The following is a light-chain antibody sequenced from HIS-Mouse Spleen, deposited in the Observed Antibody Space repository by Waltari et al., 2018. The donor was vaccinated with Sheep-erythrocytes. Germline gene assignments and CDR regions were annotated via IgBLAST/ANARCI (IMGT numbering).Light chain of an antibody. J-gene: IGKJ2*01. Sequence: EIVLTQXPAXXSLSXGERATLSCRASQSVSSYLAWYQQKPGQAPRLLLYDASNXAXGIPARFSGSGSGTDFTLTISSLEPEDFAVYYCQQRSNWYTFGQGTKLEIK. CDR3: QQRSNWYT. CDR1: QSVSSY. CDR2: DAS. V-gene: IGKV3-11*01.